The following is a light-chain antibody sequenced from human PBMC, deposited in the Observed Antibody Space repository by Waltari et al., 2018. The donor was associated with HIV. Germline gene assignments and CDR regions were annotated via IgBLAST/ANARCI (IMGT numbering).Light chain of an antibody. CDR2: AAS. CDR3: QQYYNYPYT. V-gene: IGKV1-8*01. CDR1: QGISNY. Sequence: AIRMTQSPSSFSASTGDRVTITCRASQGISNYLAWYQQQPGKAPKILIYAASTLQTGIPSRFSGSGSGTDFTLTISCLQSEDFATYYRQQYYNYPYTFGQGTKLEIK. J-gene: IGKJ2*01.